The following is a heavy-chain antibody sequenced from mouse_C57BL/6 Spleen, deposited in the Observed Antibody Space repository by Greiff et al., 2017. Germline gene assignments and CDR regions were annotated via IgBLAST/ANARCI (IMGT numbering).Heavy chain of an antibody. J-gene: IGHJ3*01. D-gene: IGHD2-5*01. CDR3: ARPAYYSKGFAY. CDR2: IDPSDSYT. CDR1: GYTFTSYW. Sequence: VQLQQPGAELVMPGASVKLSCKASGYTFTSYWMHWVKQRPGQGLEWIGEIDPSDSYTNYNQKFKGKSTLTVDKSSSTAYMQLSSLTSEDSAVYYCARPAYYSKGFAYWGQGTLVTVSA. V-gene: IGHV1-69*01.